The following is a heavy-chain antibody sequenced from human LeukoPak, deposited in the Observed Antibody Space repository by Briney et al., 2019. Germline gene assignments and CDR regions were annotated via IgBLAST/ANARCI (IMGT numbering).Heavy chain of an antibody. CDR2: INDNSDTI. V-gene: IGHV3-48*04. J-gene: IGHJ4*02. Sequence: GGSLRLSCAASGFTFNSYGMHWVRQAPGKGLECVSYINDNSDTIFYADSVKGRFTISRDNAKNSLYLQMNSLGAEDTAVYYCVRDLFGRDRRPFDCWGQGTLVTVSS. CDR1: GFTFNSYG. D-gene: IGHD3-16*01. CDR3: VRDLFGRDRRPFDC.